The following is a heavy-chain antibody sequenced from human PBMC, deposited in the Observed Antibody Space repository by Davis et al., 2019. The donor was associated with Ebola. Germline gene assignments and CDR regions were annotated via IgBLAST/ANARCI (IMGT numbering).Heavy chain of an antibody. CDR1: GFTFSDYY. CDR3: ARRWPYGDHVGWYYGMDV. Sequence: GGSLRLSCAASGFTFSDYYMSWIRQAPGKGLEWVSYISSSGSTIYYADSVKGRFTISRDNAKNSLYLQMNSLRAGDTAVYYCARRWPYGDHVGWYYGMDVWGQGTTVTVSS. D-gene: IGHD4-17*01. V-gene: IGHV3-11*04. J-gene: IGHJ6*02. CDR2: ISSSGSTI.